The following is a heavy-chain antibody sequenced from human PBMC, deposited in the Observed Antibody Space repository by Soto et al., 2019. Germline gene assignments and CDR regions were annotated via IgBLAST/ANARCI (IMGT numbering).Heavy chain of an antibody. CDR2: IIPIFGTA. J-gene: IGHJ6*02. CDR3: ARSGVGDKLPDRYYYGMDV. CDR1: GGTFSSYA. Sequence: QVQLVQSGAEVKKPGSSVKVSCKASGGTFSSYAISWVRQAPGQGLEWMGGIIPIFGTANYAQKFQVRVTITADESTSTAYMELSGLRSEDTAVYYCARSGVGDKLPDRYYYGMDVWGQGTTVTVSS. D-gene: IGHD1-26*01. V-gene: IGHV1-69*01.